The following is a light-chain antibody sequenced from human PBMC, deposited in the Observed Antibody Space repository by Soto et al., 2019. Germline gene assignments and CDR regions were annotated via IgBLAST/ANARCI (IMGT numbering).Light chain of an antibody. CDR3: QQYGTSPQT. V-gene: IGKV3-20*01. CDR1: QSVTSAY. Sequence: EIVLTQSPGTLSLSPGDRATLSYRASQSVTSAYLAWYQQKPGQAPRLLIYAASSRATDIPDRFSGSGSGTDFTLTIGRLEPEDFAVYYCQQYGTSPQTFGQGTKVEIK. J-gene: IGKJ1*01. CDR2: AAS.